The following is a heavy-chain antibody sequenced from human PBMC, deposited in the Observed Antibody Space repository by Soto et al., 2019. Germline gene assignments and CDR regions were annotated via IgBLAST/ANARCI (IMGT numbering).Heavy chain of an antibody. CDR1: GGSFSGYY. J-gene: IGHJ4*02. D-gene: IGHD3-9*01. V-gene: IGHV4-34*01. CDR2: INHSGST. Sequence: PSETLSLTCAVYGGSFSGYYWSWIRQPPGKGLEWIGEINHSGSTNYNPSLKSRVTISVDTSKNQFSLKLSSVTAADTAVYYCARGNNYDILTGYYHNFDYWGQGTLVTVSS. CDR3: ARGNNYDILTGYYHNFDY.